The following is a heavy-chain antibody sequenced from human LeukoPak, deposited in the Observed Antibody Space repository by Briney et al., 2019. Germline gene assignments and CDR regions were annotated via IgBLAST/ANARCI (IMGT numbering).Heavy chain of an antibody. V-gene: IGHV3-23*01. Sequence: GGSLRLSCAASGFTFSSYAMSWVRQAPGKGLEWASTISGGGVYTYYADSVKGRFTISRDSSKNTLYLQMNSLRAEDTAVYYCAKDTKLTTDYWGQGTLVTVSS. CDR2: ISGGGVYT. CDR1: GFTFSSYA. CDR3: AKDTKLTTDY. D-gene: IGHD4-11*01. J-gene: IGHJ4*02.